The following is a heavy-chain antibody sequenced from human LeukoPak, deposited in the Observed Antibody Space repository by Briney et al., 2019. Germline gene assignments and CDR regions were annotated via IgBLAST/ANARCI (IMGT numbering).Heavy chain of an antibody. J-gene: IGHJ4*02. CDR2: IHNSATT. CDR3: ARRYYYNLGSFPFDF. Sequence: SETLSLTCAVSGGPFSGYFWSWIRQSSGKGLEWIGEIHNSATTNYNPSLNSRVTISEDTSKNQFYLNLSSVTAADTAVYYCARRYYYNLGSFPFDFWGQGTLATVSS. V-gene: IGHV4-34*01. CDR1: GGPFSGYF. D-gene: IGHD3-10*01.